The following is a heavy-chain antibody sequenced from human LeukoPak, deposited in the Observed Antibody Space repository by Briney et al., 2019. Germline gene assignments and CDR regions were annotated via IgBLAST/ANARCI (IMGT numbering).Heavy chain of an antibody. Sequence: SETLSLTCTVSGGSISSHYWSWIRHSPGEGLEWIGYIYNSVSTNNNTSLKSRVTISVDTSKNQFSLKLSSVTPADTPVHYCARGEMATIEAAFDIWGQGTMVTVSS. CDR2: IYNSVST. CDR1: GGSISSHY. J-gene: IGHJ3*02. D-gene: IGHD5-24*01. V-gene: IGHV4-59*11. CDR3: ARGEMATIEAAFDI.